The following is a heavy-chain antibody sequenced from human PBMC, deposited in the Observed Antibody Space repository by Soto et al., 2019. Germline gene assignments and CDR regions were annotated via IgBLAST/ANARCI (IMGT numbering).Heavy chain of an antibody. D-gene: IGHD3-3*01. CDR2: IFWDDDK. CDR1: AFSLSTSGVA. V-gene: IGHV2-5*02. J-gene: IGHJ4*02. Sequence: SGPTLVNPTQTLTLTCIFSAFSLSTSGVAVGWIRQAPRKAPEWLSFIFWDDDKRYSPSLENRLTITKDTSKNQVVLTMTNMDPVDTATYCGARIFDFWSGYYFSYWGRGTLVTVSS. CDR3: ARIFDFWSGYYFSY.